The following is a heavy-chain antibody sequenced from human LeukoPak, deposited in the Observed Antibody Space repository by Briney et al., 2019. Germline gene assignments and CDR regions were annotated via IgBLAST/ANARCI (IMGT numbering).Heavy chain of an antibody. J-gene: IGHJ4*02. D-gene: IGHD2-2*01. V-gene: IGHV4-39*01. CDR3: ARRAVVAAAVSYFDY. Sequence: SETLSLTCSVSGGPISNRTCYWGWIRQPPGKGLEWIGGVYYTGTTYYSPSLNSRVTVSIDTSNKQFSLRLTSVTAADTAVYYCARRAVVAAAVSYFDYWGQGILVTVPS. CDR1: GGPISNRTCY. CDR2: VYYTGTT.